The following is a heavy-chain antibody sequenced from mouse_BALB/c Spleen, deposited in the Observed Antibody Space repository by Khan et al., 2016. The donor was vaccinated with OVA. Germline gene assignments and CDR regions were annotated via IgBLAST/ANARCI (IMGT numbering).Heavy chain of an antibody. CDR3: ARDRIDY. CDR1: GYTFTTYW. CDR2: INPTSGFT. Sequence: QVQLQQSGAELAKPGASVKMSCKASGYTFTTYWMHWVKQRPGQGLEWIGYINPTSGFTDYNQKFKDKATLTADKSSSTAYMQLISLTSDDSAVYYCARDRIDYWGQGTTRTVSS. J-gene: IGHJ2*01. V-gene: IGHV1-7*01.